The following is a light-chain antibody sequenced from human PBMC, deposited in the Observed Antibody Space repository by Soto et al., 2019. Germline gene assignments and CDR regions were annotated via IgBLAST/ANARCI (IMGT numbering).Light chain of an antibody. V-gene: IGKV3-20*01. CDR2: GAS. CDR1: QTVSNTY. Sequence: EMVLTQFPGALSSSPGERVTLSCRASQTVSNTYLAWYQQKSGQAPKFLIYGASNRATGIPDRFSGSGSGTDFTLTISRLEPEDFAVYYCQQYGALPPTFGGGTKVEIK. J-gene: IGKJ4*01. CDR3: QQYGALPPT.